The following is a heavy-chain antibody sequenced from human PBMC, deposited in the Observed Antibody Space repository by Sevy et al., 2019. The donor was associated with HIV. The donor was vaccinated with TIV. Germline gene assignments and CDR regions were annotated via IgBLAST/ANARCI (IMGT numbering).Heavy chain of an antibody. CDR3: TAGVGTSDFDY. CDR1: GFTFKNAW. Sequence: GGSLRLSCLASGFTFKNAWMRWVRQTQGKGLEWVGRIKSKTDGATRDFDAVVKGRFAITRDDSNNTVSLQMDNLRTEDTAIYYCTAGVGTSDFDYWGQGILVTVSS. V-gene: IGHV3-15*01. CDR2: IKSKTDGATR. J-gene: IGHJ4*02. D-gene: IGHD3-3*01.